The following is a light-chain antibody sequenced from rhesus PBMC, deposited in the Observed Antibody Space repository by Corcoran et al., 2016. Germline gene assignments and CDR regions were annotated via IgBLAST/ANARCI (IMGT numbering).Light chain of an antibody. Sequence: DIQMTQSPSSLSASVGDRVTITCRASQGITNDLAWYQQKPGETPKLLIYEASSLQSGIPSRLRGSGAGTDFTLTISSLQPEDVETYYCQHYYGTPYSFGQGTKVEIK. CDR3: QHYYGTPYS. J-gene: IGKJ2*01. CDR1: QGITND. V-gene: IGKV1-33*02. CDR2: EAS.